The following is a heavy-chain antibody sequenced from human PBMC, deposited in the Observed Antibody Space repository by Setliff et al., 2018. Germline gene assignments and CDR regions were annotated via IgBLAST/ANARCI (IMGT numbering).Heavy chain of an antibody. Sequence: SETLSLTCAVYGGSFSGYYWSWIRQPPGKGLEWIGEINHSGSTNYNPSLKSRVTISVDTSKNQFSLKLGSVTAADTAVYYCARSFSRREKFLLDYWGQGALVTVSS. CDR2: INHSGST. CDR3: ARSFSRREKFLLDY. V-gene: IGHV4-34*01. J-gene: IGHJ4*02. CDR1: GGSFSGYY.